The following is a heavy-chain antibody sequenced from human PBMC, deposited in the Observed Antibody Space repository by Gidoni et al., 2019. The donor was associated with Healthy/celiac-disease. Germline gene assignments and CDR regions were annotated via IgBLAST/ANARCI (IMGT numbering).Heavy chain of an antibody. CDR2: ISDDGSNK. J-gene: IGHJ2*01. Sequence: QVQLVESVGGVVQPGRSLRLSCAASGFTFSGYGMHWVRQAPVKGLEWVSVISDDGSNKYYADSVKGRFTISRDNSKNTLYLQMNSLRAEDTAVYYCAKETYSGSLPDWYFDLWGRGTLVTVSS. D-gene: IGHD1-26*01. CDR3: AKETYSGSLPDWYFDL. V-gene: IGHV3-30*18. CDR1: GFTFSGYG.